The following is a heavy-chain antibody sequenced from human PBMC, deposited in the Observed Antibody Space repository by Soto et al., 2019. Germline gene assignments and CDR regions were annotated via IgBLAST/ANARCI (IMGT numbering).Heavy chain of an antibody. Sequence: QVQLVQSGAEVKKPGASVKVSCKASGYTFTSYYMHWVRQVPGQGLEWMGIINPSGGGTTYAQKVQGRVTMTRDTSTSTVYMELSSLRSEDTAVYYGVRGVVAADLDYWGQGTLVTVSS. J-gene: IGHJ4*02. D-gene: IGHD6-13*01. CDR2: INPSGGGT. CDR3: VRGVVAADLDY. CDR1: GYTFTSYY. V-gene: IGHV1-46*01.